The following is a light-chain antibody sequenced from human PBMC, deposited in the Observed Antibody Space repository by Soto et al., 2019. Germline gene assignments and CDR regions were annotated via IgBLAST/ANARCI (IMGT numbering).Light chain of an antibody. J-gene: IGLJ2*01. CDR3: GTWDNSLNAV. V-gene: IGLV1-51*01. CDR1: SFNIGSNY. Sequence: SALTQPPSVSAAPGQKVSISCSGSSFNIGSNYVSWYQQLPGTAPKVLIYANDKRPSGIPDRFSGSKSGTSATLGISGLQTGDEAEYYCGTWDNSLNAVFGGGTK. CDR2: AND.